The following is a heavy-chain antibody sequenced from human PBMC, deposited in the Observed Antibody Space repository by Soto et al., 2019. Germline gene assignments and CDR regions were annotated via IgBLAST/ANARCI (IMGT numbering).Heavy chain of an antibody. V-gene: IGHV3-23*01. J-gene: IGHJ4*02. CDR1: GFTFSGYA. CDR2: ISGSGGNT. D-gene: IGHD3-10*01. CDR3: AKHLITMVRGDLDD. Sequence: PGGSLRLSCAASGFTFSGYAMSWVRQAPGKGLEWVSAISGSGGNTYYADSVKGRFTISRDNSKSTLYLQMNSLRAEDTAVYYCAKHLITMVRGDLDDWGKGTLVTV.